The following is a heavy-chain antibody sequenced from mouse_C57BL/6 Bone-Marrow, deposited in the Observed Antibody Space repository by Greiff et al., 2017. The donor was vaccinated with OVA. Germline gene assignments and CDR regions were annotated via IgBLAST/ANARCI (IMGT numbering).Heavy chain of an antibody. V-gene: IGHV10-3*01. CDR3: VRDDYDLDYYAMDY. Sequence: EVQVVESGGGLVQPKGSLKLSCAASGFTFNTYAMHWVRQAPGKGLEWVARIRSKSSTYATYYADSVKDRFTISRDDSQSMLYLQMNNLKTEDTAMYYCVRDDYDLDYYAMDYWGQGTSVTVSS. J-gene: IGHJ4*01. D-gene: IGHD2-4*01. CDR1: GFTFNTYA. CDR2: IRSKSSTYAT.